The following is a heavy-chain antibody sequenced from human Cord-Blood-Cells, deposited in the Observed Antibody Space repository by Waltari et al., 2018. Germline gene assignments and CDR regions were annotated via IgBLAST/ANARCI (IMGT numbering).Heavy chain of an antibody. V-gene: IGHV4-34*01. Sequence: QVQLQQWGAGLLKPSETLSLTCAVYGGSFSGYYWSWIRQPPGKGLEWIGEINHRGSTNKNPSLKSGVTISVDPSKNQFSLKLSSVTAADTAVYYCARRYYDFWSGYQDGMDVWGQGTTVTVSS. CDR2: INHRGST. D-gene: IGHD3-3*01. CDR1: GGSFSGYY. J-gene: IGHJ6*02. CDR3: ARRYYDFWSGYQDGMDV.